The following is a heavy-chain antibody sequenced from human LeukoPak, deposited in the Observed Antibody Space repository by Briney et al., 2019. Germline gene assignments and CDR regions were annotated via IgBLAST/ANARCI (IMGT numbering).Heavy chain of an antibody. CDR3: ARQVATKGEWAFDV. J-gene: IGHJ3*01. Sequence: PSETLSLTCSASSFSFNITYYWGWIRQPPGQGLEWTGSINLGGHTYYNPSLKSRLIMSVDTSRNQFSLRLSSVTATDTAVYYCARQVATKGEWAFDVWGQGTRVTASS. CDR1: SFSFNITYY. CDR2: INLGGHT. D-gene: IGHD5-12*01. V-gene: IGHV4-38-2*02.